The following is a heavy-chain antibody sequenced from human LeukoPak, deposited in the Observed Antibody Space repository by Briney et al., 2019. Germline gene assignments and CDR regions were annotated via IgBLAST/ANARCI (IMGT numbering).Heavy chain of an antibody. Sequence: ASVKVSCKASGYTFTTFGINWVRQAPGQGLEWMGWISAHNGNTNYAQKLQGRVTMTTDTSTSTAYMELSSLRSEDTAVYYCARGGYCGGDCYSYYFDYWGQGTLVTVSS. CDR3: ARGGYCGGDCYSYYFDY. J-gene: IGHJ4*02. D-gene: IGHD2-21*02. CDR2: ISAHNGNT. CDR1: GYTFTTFG. V-gene: IGHV1-18*01.